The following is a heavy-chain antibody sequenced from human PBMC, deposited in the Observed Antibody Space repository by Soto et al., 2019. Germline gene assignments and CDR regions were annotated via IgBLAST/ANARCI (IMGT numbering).Heavy chain of an antibody. CDR3: AKAITPYSSGGLN. D-gene: IGHD6-19*01. Sequence: QVQLVESGGGVVQPGRSLRLSCAASGFTFSSYGMHWVRQAPGKGLEWVAVISYDGSNKYYADSVKGRFTISRDNSKNTLYLQMNSLRAEDTAVYYCAKAITPYSSGGLNWGQGTLVTVSS. V-gene: IGHV3-30*18. J-gene: IGHJ4*02. CDR2: ISYDGSNK. CDR1: GFTFSSYG.